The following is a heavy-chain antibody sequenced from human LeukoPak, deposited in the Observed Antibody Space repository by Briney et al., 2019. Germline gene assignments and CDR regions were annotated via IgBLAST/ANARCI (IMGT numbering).Heavy chain of an antibody. Sequence: SETLSLTCAVYGGSFGDGYWTWIRQPPGKGLEWIGQIVHSGGTTYNPSLKSRVTISVDTSKNQFSLRVNSVTAADTAVYYCARDITDAFDIWGQGTMVTVSS. D-gene: IGHD2-15*01. J-gene: IGHJ3*02. CDR1: GGSFGDGY. CDR3: ARDITDAFDI. CDR2: IVHSGGT. V-gene: IGHV4-34*12.